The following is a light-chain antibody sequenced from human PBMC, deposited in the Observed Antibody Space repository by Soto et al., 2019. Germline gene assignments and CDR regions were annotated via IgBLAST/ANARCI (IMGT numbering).Light chain of an antibody. V-gene: IGKV3-20*01. Sequence: EVVLTQSPGTLSLSPGERATLSCRASQSVASSLLAWYQQKPGQAPRLLIYGASSRATGSPDRFSGSGSGTDFTLTISRLDPEDFAVYYCQQYGSTPITFGQGTRPEIK. CDR2: GAS. CDR1: QSVASSL. J-gene: IGKJ5*01. CDR3: QQYGSTPIT.